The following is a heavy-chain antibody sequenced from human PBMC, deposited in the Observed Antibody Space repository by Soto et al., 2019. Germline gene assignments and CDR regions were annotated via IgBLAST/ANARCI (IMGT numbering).Heavy chain of an antibody. J-gene: IGHJ4*02. Sequence: VSLRVSCPVSEVTFNNYAWSWVRQAPGKGLEWVSAISGGGGTAHYTDSVRGRFTVSRDNSKNTLYLEMNNLRAEDTAVYYCVKLWLTMRATDYWGQGALVTVSS. D-gene: IGHD3-22*01. CDR3: VKLWLTMRATDY. CDR1: EVTFNNYA. V-gene: IGHV3-23*01. CDR2: ISGGGGTA.